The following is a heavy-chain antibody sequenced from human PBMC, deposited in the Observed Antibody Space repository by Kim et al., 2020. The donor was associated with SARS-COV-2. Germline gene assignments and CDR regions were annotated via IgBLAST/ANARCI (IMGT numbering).Heavy chain of an antibody. Sequence: SETLSLTCAVFGGSLSDYHWTWIRQSPGKGLEWIGEINHSGCTNFIPSLKSRVTMSLDTSKNQFSLKLRSVTAADTAVYYFARGRAGVVPSPILGLGPYYEYCAMDVWGQGTPVTVSS. CDR3: ARGRAGVVPSPILGLGPYYEYCAMDV. J-gene: IGHJ6*02. V-gene: IGHV4-34*01. CDR1: GGSLSDYH. D-gene: IGHD3-3*01. CDR2: INHSGCT.